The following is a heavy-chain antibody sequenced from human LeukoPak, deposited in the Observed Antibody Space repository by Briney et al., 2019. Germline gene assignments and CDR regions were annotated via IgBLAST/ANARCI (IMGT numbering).Heavy chain of an antibody. CDR2: IYSGGTT. J-gene: IGHJ4*02. CDR1: GFSVNGNY. V-gene: IGHV3-53*01. D-gene: IGHD3-16*02. Sequence: GGSLRLSCAASGFSVNGNYMSWVRQAPGKGLEWLSVIYSGGTTDYADSVKGRFTISRDNSKNTLYLQMNSLRAEDTAVYYCARNPLRGSYRSPGDYWGQGTLVTVSS. CDR3: ARNPLRGSYRSPGDY.